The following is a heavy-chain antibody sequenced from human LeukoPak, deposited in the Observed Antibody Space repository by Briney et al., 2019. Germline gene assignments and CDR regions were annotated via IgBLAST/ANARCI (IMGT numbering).Heavy chain of an antibody. CDR1: GFTFSSYE. D-gene: IGHD3-10*01. Sequence: GGSLRLSCAASGFTFSSYEMNWVRQAPGKGLEWVSYISSSGSTIYYADSVKGRFTIPRDNAKNSLYLQMNSLRAEDTAVYYCARDGLWFGELFWGQGTLVTVSS. CDR2: ISSSGSTI. CDR3: ARDGLWFGELF. V-gene: IGHV3-48*03. J-gene: IGHJ4*02.